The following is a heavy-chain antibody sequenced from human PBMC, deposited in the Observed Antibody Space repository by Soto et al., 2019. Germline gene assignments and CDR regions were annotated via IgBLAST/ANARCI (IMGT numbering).Heavy chain of an antibody. Sequence: SETLSLTCTVSGGSISSSSYYWGWIRQPPGKGLEWIGSIYYSGSTYYNPSLKSRVTRSVDTSHSQFSLELSSVTAADTAVYYCARGLITGSQYSGGWYYFDSWGQGTQVTVSS. J-gene: IGHJ4*02. CDR1: GGSISSSSYY. CDR3: ARGLITGSQYSGGWYYFDS. V-gene: IGHV4-39*01. D-gene: IGHD1-26*01. CDR2: IYYSGST.